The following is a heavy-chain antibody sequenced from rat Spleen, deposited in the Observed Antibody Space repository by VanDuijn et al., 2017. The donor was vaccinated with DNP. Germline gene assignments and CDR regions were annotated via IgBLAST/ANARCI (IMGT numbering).Heavy chain of an antibody. D-gene: IGHD1-3*01. CDR2: ITSGGILT. Sequence: EVQLVESGGGLVQPGRSLKLSCAASGFTFSNFPMAWVRQAPTKGLEWVATITSGGILTYFGDSVEGRFTISRDNAKNSLYLHMDSLRSEDTATYYCTRENYGSFDYWGQGVVVTVSS. J-gene: IGHJ2*01. CDR3: TRENYGSFDY. V-gene: IGHV5-46*01. CDR1: GFTFSNFP.